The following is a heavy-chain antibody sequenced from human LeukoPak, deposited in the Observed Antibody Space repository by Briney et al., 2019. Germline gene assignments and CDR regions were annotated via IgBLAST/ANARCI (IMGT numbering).Heavy chain of an antibody. CDR3: ARDSPMTTLPTDAFDI. D-gene: IGHD4-11*01. CDR1: GFTFSSYA. CDR2: ISSSSSYI. Sequence: GGSLRLSCAASGFTFSSYAMSWVRQAPGKGLEWVSSISSSSSYIYYADSVKGRFTISRDNAKNSLYLQMNSLRAEDTAVYYCARDSPMTTLPTDAFDIWGQGTMVTVSS. J-gene: IGHJ3*02. V-gene: IGHV3-21*01.